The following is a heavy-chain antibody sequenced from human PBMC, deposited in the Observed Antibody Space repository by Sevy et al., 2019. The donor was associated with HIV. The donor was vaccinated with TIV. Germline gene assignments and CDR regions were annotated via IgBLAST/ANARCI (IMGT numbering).Heavy chain of an antibody. CDR1: GFTFSTYA. Sequence: GGSLRLSCAATGFTFSTYAMSWVRQAPGKGLEWVSADSGGSGGSTYYADSVKGRFTISRDNSKSTLYLQMNSLRAEDTAVYYCAKRASSTWYFPSAEYFQHWGQGTLVTVSS. CDR2: DSGGSGGST. CDR3: AKRASSTWYFPSAEYFQH. D-gene: IGHD6-13*01. J-gene: IGHJ1*01. V-gene: IGHV3-23*01.